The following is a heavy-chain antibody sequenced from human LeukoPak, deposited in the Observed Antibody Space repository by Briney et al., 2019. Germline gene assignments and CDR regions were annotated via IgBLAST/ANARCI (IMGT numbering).Heavy chain of an antibody. Sequence: GGSLRLSCAASGFTFSSYAMHWVRQAPGKGLEWVAVISYDGSNKYYADSVKGRFTISRDNSKNTLYLQMNSLRAEDTAVYHCAKDRAVGRFLEWLLDWGQGTLVTVSS. V-gene: IGHV3-30-3*01. CDR2: ISYDGSNK. D-gene: IGHD3-3*01. CDR1: GFTFSSYA. CDR3: AKDRAVGRFLEWLLD. J-gene: IGHJ4*02.